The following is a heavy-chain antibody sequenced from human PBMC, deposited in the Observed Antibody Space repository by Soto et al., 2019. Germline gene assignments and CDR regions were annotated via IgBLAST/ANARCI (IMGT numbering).Heavy chain of an antibody. Sequence: PSVKVSRKASGYSFTDYHVHRWRQSAGQGLEWLGRINPKSGGTSTAQKFQGWVTMTTDTSISTASMELTRLTSDDTAIYYCARGDSTDCSNGVCSFFYNHDMDVWGQGATVTVSS. J-gene: IGHJ6*02. D-gene: IGHD2-8*01. V-gene: IGHV1-2*04. CDR3: ARGDSTDCSNGVCSFFYNHDMDV. CDR1: GYSFTDYH. CDR2: INPKSGGT.